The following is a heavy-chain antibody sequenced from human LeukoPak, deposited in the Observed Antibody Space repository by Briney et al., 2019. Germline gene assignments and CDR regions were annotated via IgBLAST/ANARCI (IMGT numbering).Heavy chain of an antibody. CDR1: GGSISSGDYY. J-gene: IGHJ4*02. V-gene: IGHV4-30-4*08. Sequence: SETLSLTCTVSGGSISSGDYYWSWIRQPPGKGLEWIGYIYYSGSTYYNPSLKSRVTISVDTSKNQFSLKLSSVTAADTAVYYCTGGSYSRYFNYWGQGTLVTVSS. D-gene: IGHD1-26*01. CDR3: TGGSYSRYFNY. CDR2: IYYSGST.